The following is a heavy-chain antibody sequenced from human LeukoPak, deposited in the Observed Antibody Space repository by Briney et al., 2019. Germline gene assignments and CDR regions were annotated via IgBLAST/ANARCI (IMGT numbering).Heavy chain of an antibody. CDR1: GFTFSSYA. CDR2: ISGSGGST. J-gene: IGHJ4*02. CDR3: AKEVYDSSGYYFDY. D-gene: IGHD3-22*01. V-gene: IGHV3-23*01. Sequence: GGSLRLSCAASGFTFSSYAMSWVRQAPGKGLEGVSAISGSGGSTYYADSVKGRFTISGDNSKNTLYLQMNSLRAEDTAVYYCAKEVYDSSGYYFDYWGQGTLVTVSS.